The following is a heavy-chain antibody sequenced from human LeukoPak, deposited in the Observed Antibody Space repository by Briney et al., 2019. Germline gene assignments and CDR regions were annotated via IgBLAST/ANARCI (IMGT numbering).Heavy chain of an antibody. J-gene: IGHJ6*03. CDR1: GFTFSSYS. CDR2: ISSSSSYI. D-gene: IGHD2-2*01. CDR3: AVPAANWYYYYMDV. V-gene: IGHV3-21*04. Sequence: PGGSLRLSCAASGFTFSSYSMNWVRQAPGKGLEWVSSISSSSSYIYYADSVKGRFTISRDNAKNSLYLQMNSLRAEDTAVYYCAVPAANWYYYYMDVWGKGTTVTISS.